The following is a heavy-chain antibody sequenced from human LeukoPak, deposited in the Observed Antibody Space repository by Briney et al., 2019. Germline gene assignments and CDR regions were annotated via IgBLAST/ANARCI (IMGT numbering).Heavy chain of an antibody. D-gene: IGHD3-10*01. J-gene: IGHJ3*01. CDR2: IYWDDDK. CDR3: AHSEDYYGSVDAFDV. V-gene: IGHV2-5*02. Sequence: SGPTLVKPIQTLTLTCTFSGFSLSTSGVGVGWIRQPPGKALEWLAFIYWDDDKRYSPSLKSRLTITKDTSKNQVVLTMTNMDPVDTATYYCAHSEDYYGSVDAFDVWGQGTMVTVSS. CDR1: GFSLSTSGVG.